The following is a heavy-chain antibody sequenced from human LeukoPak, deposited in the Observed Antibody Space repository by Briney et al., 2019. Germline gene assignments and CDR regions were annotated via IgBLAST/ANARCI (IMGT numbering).Heavy chain of an antibody. CDR1: GGSISSYS. CDR2: IYHTGST. J-gene: IGHJ4*02. V-gene: IGHV4-30-2*01. Sequence: SETLSLTCTVSGGSISSYSWSWIRQPPGKGLEWIGYIYHTGSTYYNPSLKSRVTMSVDRSKNQFSLNLSSVTAADTAVYYCARALSSGYDFSYFDYWGQGTLVTVSS. CDR3: ARALSSGYDFSYFDY. D-gene: IGHD5-12*01.